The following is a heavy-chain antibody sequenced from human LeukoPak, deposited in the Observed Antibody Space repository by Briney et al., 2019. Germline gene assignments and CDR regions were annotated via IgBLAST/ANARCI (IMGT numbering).Heavy chain of an antibody. CDR1: GFTFSSYS. J-gene: IGHJ4*02. V-gene: IGHV3-21*01. CDR3: ARVGYCSGGSCYLFDY. CDR2: ISSSSSYI. D-gene: IGHD2-15*01. Sequence: TGGSLRLSCAASGFTFSSYSMNWVRQAPGKGLEGVSSISSSSSYIYYADSVKGRFTISRDNAKNSLYLQMNSLRAEDTAVYYCARVGYCSGGSCYLFDYWGQGTLVTVSS.